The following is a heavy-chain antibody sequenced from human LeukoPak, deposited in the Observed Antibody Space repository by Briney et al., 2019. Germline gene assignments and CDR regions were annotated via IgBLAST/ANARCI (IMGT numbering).Heavy chain of an antibody. Sequence: PGGSLRLSCAASGFTFSSYAMSWVRQAPGKGLEWVSAISGSGGSTYYADSVKGRFTISRDNSKNTLYLQMNSLRAEDTAVYYCAKSPTYYDFWSGSGGYWGQGTLVTVYS. CDR2: ISGSGGST. V-gene: IGHV3-23*01. J-gene: IGHJ4*02. D-gene: IGHD3-3*01. CDR3: AKSPTYYDFWSGSGGY. CDR1: GFTFSSYA.